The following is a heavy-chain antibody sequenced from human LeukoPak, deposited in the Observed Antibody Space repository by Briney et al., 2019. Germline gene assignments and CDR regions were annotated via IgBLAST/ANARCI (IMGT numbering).Heavy chain of an antibody. CDR2: ISYDGSNK. CDR3: AELGITKIGGV. J-gene: IGHJ6*04. Sequence: GGSLRPSCAASGFTFSSYAMHWVRQAPGKGLEWVAVISYDGSNKYYADSVKGRFTISRDNAKNSLYLQMNSLRAEDTAVYYCAELGITKIGGVWGKGTTVTISS. V-gene: IGHV3-30*04. D-gene: IGHD3-10*02. CDR1: GFTFSSYA.